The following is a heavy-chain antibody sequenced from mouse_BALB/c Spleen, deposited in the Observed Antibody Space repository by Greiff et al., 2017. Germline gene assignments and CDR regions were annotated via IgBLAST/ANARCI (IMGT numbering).Heavy chain of an antibody. J-gene: IGHJ3*01. CDR2: ISSGGSYT. V-gene: IGHV5-6*01. CDR3: ARQDGYYFAY. D-gene: IGHD2-3*01. Sequence: EVQRVESGGDLVKPGGSLKLSCAASGFTFSSYGMSWVRQTPDKRLEWVATISSGGSYTYYPDSVKGRFTISRDNAKNTLYLQMSSLKSEDTAMYYCARQDGYYFAYWGQGTLVTVSA. CDR1: GFTFSSYG.